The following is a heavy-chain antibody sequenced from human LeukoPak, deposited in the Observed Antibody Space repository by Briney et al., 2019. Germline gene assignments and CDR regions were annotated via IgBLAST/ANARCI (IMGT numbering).Heavy chain of an antibody. Sequence: ASVKVSCKASGYTFTSYYMHWVRQAPGQGLEWMGIINPSGGSTNYAQKFQGRVTLTRDMSTSTVYMELSSLRSEDTAVYYCARDGVAGVYYFDYWGQGTLVTVSS. V-gene: IGHV1-46*01. CDR3: ARDGVAGVYYFDY. D-gene: IGHD6-19*01. J-gene: IGHJ4*02. CDR2: INPSGGST. CDR1: GYTFTSYY.